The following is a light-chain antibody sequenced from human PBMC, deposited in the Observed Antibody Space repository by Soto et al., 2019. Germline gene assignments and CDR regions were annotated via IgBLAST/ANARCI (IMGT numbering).Light chain of an antibody. CDR1: SSNIGAGYD. V-gene: IGLV1-40*01. Sequence: QSVLTQPPSVSGAPGQRVTISCTGSSSNIGAGYDVHWYQQLPGTAPKLLIYGNSNRPSGVPDRFSGSKSGTSASLAITGLQAEDEADYYCQSYDSRRGVFGTETKLTVL. CDR2: GNS. CDR3: QSYDSRRGV. J-gene: IGLJ1*01.